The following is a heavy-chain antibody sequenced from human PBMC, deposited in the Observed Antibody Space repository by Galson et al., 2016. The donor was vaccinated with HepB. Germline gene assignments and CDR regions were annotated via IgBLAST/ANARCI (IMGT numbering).Heavy chain of an antibody. V-gene: IGHV1-69*13. CDR2: IIPIFGKV. D-gene: IGHD3-22*01. CDR1: GGTFSSYA. J-gene: IGHJ3*02. CDR3: ARADYYDSGGYYPYYPFDI. Sequence: SVKVSCKASGGTFSSYAINWVRQAPGQGLEWMGGIIPIFGKVNYAQKFQGRVTITADESTNTAYMELSSLRSEDTAIYYCARADYYDSGGYYPYYPFDIWGQGTMVTVSS.